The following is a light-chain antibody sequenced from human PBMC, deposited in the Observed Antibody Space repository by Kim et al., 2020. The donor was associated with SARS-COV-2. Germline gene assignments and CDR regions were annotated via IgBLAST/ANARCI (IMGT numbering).Light chain of an antibody. CDR2: RNN. J-gene: IGLJ1*01. Sequence: QAGLTQPPSVSKGLRQTATLTCTGNSNIVGNQGAAWLQQHQGHPPKLLSYRNNNRPSGISERFSASRSGNTASLTITGLQPEDEADYYCSALDSSLSAYVFGTGPKVTVL. V-gene: IGLV10-54*02. CDR3: SALDSSLSAYV. CDR1: SNIVGNQG.